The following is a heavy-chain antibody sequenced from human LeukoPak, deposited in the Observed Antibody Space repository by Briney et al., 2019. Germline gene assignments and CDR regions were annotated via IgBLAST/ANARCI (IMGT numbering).Heavy chain of an antibody. Sequence: GGSLRLSCAASGFTFSSYSKNWVRQAPGKGLEWVSYISSSSSTIYYADSVKGRFTISRDNAKNSLYLQMNSLRAEDTAVYYCARESANYIVVVVAANYYGMDVWGQGTTVTVSS. CDR1: GFTFSSYS. CDR2: ISSSSSTI. V-gene: IGHV3-48*01. D-gene: IGHD2-15*01. J-gene: IGHJ6*02. CDR3: ARESANYIVVVVAANYYGMDV.